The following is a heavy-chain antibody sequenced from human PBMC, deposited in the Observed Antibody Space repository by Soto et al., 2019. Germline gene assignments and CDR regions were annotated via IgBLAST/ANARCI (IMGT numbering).Heavy chain of an antibody. V-gene: IGHV1-69*01. J-gene: IGHJ6*02. Sequence: QVQLVQSGAEVKKPGSSVKVSCKASGGTFSSYAISWVRQAPGQGLEWMGGIIPIFGTANYAQKFQGRVTITADESTSTAYMELSRLRSEDTAVYYCARGLPMTTVYYYYGMDVWGQGTTVTVSS. CDR2: IIPIFGTA. D-gene: IGHD4-17*01. CDR3: ARGLPMTTVYYYYGMDV. CDR1: GGTFSSYA.